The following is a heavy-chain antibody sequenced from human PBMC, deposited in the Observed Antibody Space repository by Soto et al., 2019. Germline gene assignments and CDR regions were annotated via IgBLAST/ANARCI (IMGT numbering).Heavy chain of an antibody. J-gene: IGHJ4*02. Sequence: SETLSLTCAVSSGSISSSNWWSWVRQPPGKGLEWIGEIYHSGSTNYNPSLKSRVTISVDKSKNQFSLKLSSVTAADTAVYYCASSLLIAAAGGALDYWGQGTLVTVSS. CDR2: IYHSGST. CDR3: ASSLLIAAAGGALDY. D-gene: IGHD6-13*01. CDR1: SGSISSSNW. V-gene: IGHV4-4*02.